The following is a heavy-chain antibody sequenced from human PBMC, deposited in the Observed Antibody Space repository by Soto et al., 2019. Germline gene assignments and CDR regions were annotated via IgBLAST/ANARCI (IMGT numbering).Heavy chain of an antibody. Sequence: SETLSLTCTVSGGSISSGDYYWSWIRQPPGKGLEWIGYIYYSGSTYYNPSLKSRVTISVDTSKNQFSPKLSSVTAADTAVYYCARSKPYYYGSGTQGFDYWGQGTLVTVSS. V-gene: IGHV4-30-4*01. D-gene: IGHD3-10*01. CDR1: GGSISSGDYY. CDR3: ARSKPYYYGSGTQGFDY. CDR2: IYYSGST. J-gene: IGHJ4*02.